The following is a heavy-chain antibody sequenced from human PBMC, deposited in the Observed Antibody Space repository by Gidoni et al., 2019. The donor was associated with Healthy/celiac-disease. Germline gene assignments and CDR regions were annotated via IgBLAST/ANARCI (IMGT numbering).Heavy chain of an antibody. CDR2: IRYDGSNK. V-gene: IGHV3-30*02. J-gene: IGHJ4*02. CDR1: GFTFSSYG. Sequence: QVQLVESGGGVVQPGGSLRLSCAASGFTFSSYGLHWVRQAPGKGLEWVAFIRYDGSNKYYADSVKGRFTISRDNSKNTLYLQMNSLRAEDTAVYYCAKDRRGYCSSTSCYPIASWGQGTLVTVSS. CDR3: AKDRRGYCSSTSCYPIAS. D-gene: IGHD2-2*01.